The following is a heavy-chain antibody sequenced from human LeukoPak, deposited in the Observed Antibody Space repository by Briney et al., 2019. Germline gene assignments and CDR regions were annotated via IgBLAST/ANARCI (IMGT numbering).Heavy chain of an antibody. CDR2: IYYGGST. Sequence: SETLFLTCTVSGGFVSSGSYYWSWIRQPPGKGLEWIGYIYYGGSTNYNPSLKSRVTISVDTSKNQFSLKLSSVTAADTAVYYCARGWSFDYWGQGTLVTVSS. J-gene: IGHJ4*02. CDR3: ARGWSFDY. D-gene: IGHD1-1*01. V-gene: IGHV4-61*01. CDR1: GGFVSSGSYY.